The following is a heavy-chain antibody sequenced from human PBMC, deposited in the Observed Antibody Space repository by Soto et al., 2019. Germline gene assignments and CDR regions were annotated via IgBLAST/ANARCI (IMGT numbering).Heavy chain of an antibody. V-gene: IGHV1-69*08. CDR2: LIPILGII. CDR1: GGTFSTYT. CDR3: AGDPDSHYNDSHASSYP. Sequence: QVQLVQSGAEVKKPGSSVKVSCKASGGTFSTYTITWVRQAPGQGLEWMGRLIPILGIIHYAQKFQGRVTITADKFTGTAYMELTRLRSDDTAVYYCAGDPDSHYNDSHASSYPWGQGTLVTVSS. J-gene: IGHJ5*02. D-gene: IGHD3-22*01.